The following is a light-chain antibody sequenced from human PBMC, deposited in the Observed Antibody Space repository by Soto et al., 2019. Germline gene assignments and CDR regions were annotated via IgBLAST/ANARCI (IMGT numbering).Light chain of an antibody. Sequence: IVLTQSPATLSVSPGDRVTLSCRASQSVRANLAWYHQKPGQAPRLLIYGASNRATGIPDRFSGSGSGTDFTLTISRLEPEDFAVYYCQQYGSSGTFGQGTKVDIK. CDR2: GAS. J-gene: IGKJ1*01. CDR1: QSVRAN. CDR3: QQYGSSGT. V-gene: IGKV3-20*01.